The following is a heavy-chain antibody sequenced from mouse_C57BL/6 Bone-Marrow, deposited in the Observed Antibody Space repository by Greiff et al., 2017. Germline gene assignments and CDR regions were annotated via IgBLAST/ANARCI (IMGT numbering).Heavy chain of an antibody. V-gene: IGHV1-62-2*01. CDR2: FYPGSGSI. CDR3: ARHEEDYYGSSYCYFDY. Sequence: QVQLKQSGAELVKPGASVKLSCKASGYTFTEYTIHWVKQRSGQGLEWIGWFYPGSGSIKYNEKFKDKATLTADKSSSTVYMELSRLTSEDSAVYFCARHEEDYYGSSYCYFDYWGQGTTLTVSS. D-gene: IGHD1-1*01. CDR1: GYTFTEYT. J-gene: IGHJ2*01.